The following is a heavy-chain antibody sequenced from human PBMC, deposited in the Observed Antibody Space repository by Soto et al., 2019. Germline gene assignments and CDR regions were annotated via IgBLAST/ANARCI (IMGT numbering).Heavy chain of an antibody. J-gene: IGHJ5*02. D-gene: IGHD6-13*01. CDR1: GGSISSYY. Sequence: SETLSLTCTVSGGSISSYYWSWIRQPPGKGLEWIGYIYYSGSTNYNPSLKSRVTISVDTSKNQFSLKLSSVTSADTAVYYCARGKAAYWFDPWGQRTLVTVSS. CDR3: ARGKAAYWFDP. V-gene: IGHV4-59*01. CDR2: IYYSGST.